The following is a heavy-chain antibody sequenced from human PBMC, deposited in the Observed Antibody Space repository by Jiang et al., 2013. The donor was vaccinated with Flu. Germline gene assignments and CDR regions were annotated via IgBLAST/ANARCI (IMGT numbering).Heavy chain of an antibody. CDR2: VYYTGST. Sequence: GLVKPSETLSLICTVSGGSISSRSYYWNWIRQPPGKGLEWIGSVYYTGSTYYNPSLQSRVTMSVDTSENQFSLKVRSVTAADTAVYYCATLEDGASAPFVYWGQGSLVTVSA. CDR1: GGSISSRSYY. CDR3: ATLEDGASAPFVY. D-gene: IGHD3-16*01. J-gene: IGHJ4*02. V-gene: IGHV4-39*07.